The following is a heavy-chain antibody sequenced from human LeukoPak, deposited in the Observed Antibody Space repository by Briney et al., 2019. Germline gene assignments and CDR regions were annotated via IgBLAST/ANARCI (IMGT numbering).Heavy chain of an antibody. J-gene: IGHJ4*02. CDR3: ARLSPY. CDR1: RFTFSSYG. Sequence: GGTLRLSCAASRFTFSSYGMSWVRQAPGKGLEWVSTISGSVGSTYYTDSVKGRFTISRDNSKNTLYLQMNSLRAEDTAVYYCARLSPYWGQGTLVTVSS. D-gene: IGHD2/OR15-2a*01. V-gene: IGHV3-23*01. CDR2: ISGSVGST.